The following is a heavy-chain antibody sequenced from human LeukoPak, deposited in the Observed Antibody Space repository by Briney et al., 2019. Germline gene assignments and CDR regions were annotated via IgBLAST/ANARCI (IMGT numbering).Heavy chain of an antibody. CDR1: GGSISSSSYY. J-gene: IGHJ3*02. CDR3: ARGSAFTIADI. CDR2: IYYSGST. V-gene: IGHV4-39*07. D-gene: IGHD2-2*01. Sequence: KSSETLSLTCTVSGGSISSSSYYWGWIRQPPGKGLEWIGSIYYSGSTYYSPSLKSRVTISVDTSKNQFSLKLSSVTAADTAVYYCARGSAFTIADIWGQGTMVTVSS.